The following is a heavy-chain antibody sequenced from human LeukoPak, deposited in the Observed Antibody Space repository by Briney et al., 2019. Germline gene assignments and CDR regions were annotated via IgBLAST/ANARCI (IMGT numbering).Heavy chain of an antibody. CDR3: ARDQIGSW. D-gene: IGHD6-13*01. CDR2: ISGSSSHI. Sequence: GGSLRLSCEASGFTFSDYYMSWIRQAPGNGLEWISYISGSSSHINYADSVKGRFTISRDNAKKSVYLQMDSLRAEDTAVYYCARDQIGSWWGQGTLVIVSS. V-gene: IGHV3-11*06. CDR1: GFTFSDYY. J-gene: IGHJ4*02.